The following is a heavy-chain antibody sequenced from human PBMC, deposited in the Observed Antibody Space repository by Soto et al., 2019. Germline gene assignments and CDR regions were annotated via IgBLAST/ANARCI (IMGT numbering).Heavy chain of an antibody. CDR3: ARAAVKLGATLFDS. CDR1: GGSLRGHY. D-gene: IGHD1-26*01. CDR2: INHSGFT. Sequence: SETLSLTCAVSGGSLRGHYWSWIRQSPEKGLEWIGEINHSGFTNYNPTLKSRVTISRDASKNQFSLRLSSMTAADSAVYFCARAAVKLGATLFDSWGQGTLITVSS. J-gene: IGHJ4*02. V-gene: IGHV4-34*01.